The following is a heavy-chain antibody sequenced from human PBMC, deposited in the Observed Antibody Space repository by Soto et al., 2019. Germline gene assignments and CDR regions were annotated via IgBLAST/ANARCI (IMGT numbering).Heavy chain of an antibody. Sequence: PSETLSLTCAVSGGSISSRNWWSWVRQPPGKGLEWIGEIYHSGSTNYNPSLKSRVTISVDTSRNQFSLRLTSVSAADTAVYYCARSDGYSGYDGLDYWGQGILVTVSS. D-gene: IGHD5-12*01. CDR1: GGSISSRNW. J-gene: IGHJ4*02. CDR2: IYHSGST. CDR3: ARSDGYSGYDGLDY. V-gene: IGHV4-4*02.